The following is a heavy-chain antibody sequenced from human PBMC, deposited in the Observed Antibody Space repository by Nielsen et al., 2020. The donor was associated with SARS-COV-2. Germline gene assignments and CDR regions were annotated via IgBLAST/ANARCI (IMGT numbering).Heavy chain of an antibody. D-gene: IGHD1-26*01. J-gene: IGHJ4*02. CDR2: INHSGST. CDR1: GGSISSYY. V-gene: IGHV4-34*01. CDR3: ARVTLVGAPDY. Sequence: SETLSLTCTVSGGSISSYYWSWIRQPPGKGLEWIGEINHSGSTNYNPSLKSRVTISVDTSKNQFSLKLSSVTAADTAVYYCARVTLVGAPDYWGQGTLVTVSS.